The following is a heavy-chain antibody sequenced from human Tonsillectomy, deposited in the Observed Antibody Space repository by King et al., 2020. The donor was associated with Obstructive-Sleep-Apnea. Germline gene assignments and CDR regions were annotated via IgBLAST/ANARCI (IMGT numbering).Heavy chain of an antibody. V-gene: IGHV4-38-2*02. Sequence: QLQESGPGLVKPSETLSLTCTVSGYSISSGYYWGWIRQPPGKGLEWIGSIYHSGSTYYNPSLTSRVTISVDTSKNQFSLKLSSVTAADTAVYYCARDGGDIVVVPAAMCLDYWGQGTLVTVSS. J-gene: IGHJ4*02. CDR1: GYSISSGYY. CDR3: ARDGGDIVVVPAAMCLDY. CDR2: IYHSGST. D-gene: IGHD2-2*01.